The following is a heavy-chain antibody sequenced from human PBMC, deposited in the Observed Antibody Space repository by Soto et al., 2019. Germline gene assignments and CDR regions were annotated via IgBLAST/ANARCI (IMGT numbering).Heavy chain of an antibody. CDR3: ARHVTMGATTVIFYYGMDV. V-gene: IGHV4-59*08. CDR1: GGSISPYY. Sequence: QVQLQESGPGLVKPSETLSLTCTVSGGSISPYYWSWIRRPPGKELEWIGYIYYSGNVNYNPSLRSRDTISVDTSKNQFSRNLNSVTAADAAVYYCARHVTMGATTVIFYYGMDVWGQGTTVTVSS. J-gene: IGHJ6*02. CDR2: IYYSGNV. D-gene: IGHD1-26*01.